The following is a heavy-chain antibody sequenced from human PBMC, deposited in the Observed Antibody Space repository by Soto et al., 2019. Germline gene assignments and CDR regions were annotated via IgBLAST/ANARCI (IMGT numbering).Heavy chain of an antibody. D-gene: IGHD2-2*01. J-gene: IGHJ4*02. CDR3: AKVPHQFSPQIDY. CDR1: GFTFSSYA. CDR2: ISSSGDST. Sequence: EVQLLESGGGLVQPGGSLRLSCAASGFTFSSYAMSWVRQAPGKGLEWVSGISSSGDSTYYADSVKGRFTISRDNSKNTLYLQMNSLRAEDTAVHYCAKVPHQFSPQIDYGGQGTLVTVSS. V-gene: IGHV3-23*01.